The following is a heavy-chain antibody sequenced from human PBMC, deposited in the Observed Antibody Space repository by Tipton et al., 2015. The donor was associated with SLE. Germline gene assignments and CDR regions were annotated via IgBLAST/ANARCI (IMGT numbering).Heavy chain of an antibody. CDR1: GGSFSGYY. D-gene: IGHD4-23*01. CDR3: ARDTVGWYSGAFDI. CDR2: IYYSGST. Sequence: TLSLTCTVYGGSFSGYYWGWIRQPPGKGLEWIGSIYYSGSTYYNPSLKSRVTISVDTSKNQFSLKLSSVTAAGTAVYYCARDTVGWYSGAFDIWGQGTMVTVSS. V-gene: IGHV4-39*07. J-gene: IGHJ3*02.